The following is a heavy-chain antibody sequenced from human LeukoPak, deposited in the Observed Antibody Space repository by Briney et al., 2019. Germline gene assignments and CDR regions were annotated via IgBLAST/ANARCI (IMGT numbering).Heavy chain of an antibody. CDR2: IIPIFGTA. J-gene: IGHJ4*02. V-gene: IGHV1-69*13. CDR1: GGTFSSYA. Sequence: SVKVSCKASGGTFSSYAISWVRQAPGQGLEWMGGIIPIFGTANYAQKFQGRVTITADESTSTAYMELSSLRSEDTAVYYCATPPRATIFGVVMRYYFDYWGQGTLVTVSS. D-gene: IGHD3-3*01. CDR3: ATPPRATIFGVVMRYYFDY.